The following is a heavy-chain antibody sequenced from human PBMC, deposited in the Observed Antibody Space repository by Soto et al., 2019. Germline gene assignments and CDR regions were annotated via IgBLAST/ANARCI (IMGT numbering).Heavy chain of an antibody. CDR2: MNPNSGNT. CDR1: GYTFTSYY. D-gene: IGHD6-13*01. J-gene: IGHJ5*02. V-gene: IGHV1-8*02. CDR3: ARARSAGGTGWFDP. Sequence: VSVKVSCKTSGYTFTSYYMNWVRQATGQGLEYMGWMNPNSGNTGYEQKFQGRVTMTRNTSISTAYMELSSLRYEDTAVYYCARARSAGGTGWFDPWGQGNLVTVAS.